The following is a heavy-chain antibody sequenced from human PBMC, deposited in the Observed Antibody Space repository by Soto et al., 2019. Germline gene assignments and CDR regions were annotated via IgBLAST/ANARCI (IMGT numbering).Heavy chain of an antibody. J-gene: IGHJ6*02. CDR1: GYSIRSGYF. CDR3: ARSMYSTSAQLYYGMDV. V-gene: IGHV4-38-2*01. CDR2: MYHSGIT. Sequence: TLSLTCAVSGYSIRSGYFWGWIRQPPGKGLEWIGSMYHSGITYYNLSLKSRVTISVDTSKNQLSLKLSSATAADTAVYCCARSMYSTSAQLYYGMDVWGQGTTVTVSS. D-gene: IGHD6-6*01.